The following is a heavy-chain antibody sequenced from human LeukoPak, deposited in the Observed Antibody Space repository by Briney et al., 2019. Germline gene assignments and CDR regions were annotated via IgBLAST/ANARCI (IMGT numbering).Heavy chain of an antibody. D-gene: IGHD6-19*01. CDR2: INPNSGGT. CDR3: AKGLSTGCFDP. J-gene: IGHJ5*02. V-gene: IGHV1-2*02. Sequence: ASVKVSCKASGYTFTSYGISWVRQAPGQGLEWMGWINPNSGGTNYAQKFQGRVTMTRDTSISTAYMELSRLTSDDTAVYYCAKGLSTGCFDPWGQETLVTVSS. CDR1: GYTFTSYG.